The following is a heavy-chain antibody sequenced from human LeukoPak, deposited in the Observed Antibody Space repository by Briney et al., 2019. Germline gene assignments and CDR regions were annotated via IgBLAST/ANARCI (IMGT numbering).Heavy chain of an antibody. D-gene: IGHD3-10*02. CDR2: FYRDDDK. V-gene: IGHV2-5*02. CDR3: AHIGDYVADY. CDR1: GFSLSTSGVG. Sequence: SGPTLVNPTQTLTLTCTFSGFSLSTSGVGVAWIRQPPGKALECLAVFYRDDDKRYSPSLKSRITITKDTSKNQVVLTMTNMDPVDTATYYCAHIGDYVADYWGQGTLVTVSS. J-gene: IGHJ4*02.